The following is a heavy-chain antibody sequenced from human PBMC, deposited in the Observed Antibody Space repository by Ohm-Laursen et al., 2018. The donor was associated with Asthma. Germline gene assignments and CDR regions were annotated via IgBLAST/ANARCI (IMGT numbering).Heavy chain of an antibody. CDR3: ARAGVTFWRNVNWFDP. CDR2: ISSSSSYI. CDR1: GFTFSSYN. Sequence: LSLTCTASGFTFSSYNMNWVRQAPGKGLEWVSSISSSSSYIYYADSVKGRFTISRDNARNSLYLQMNSLRAEDTAVYYCARAGVTFWRNVNWFDPWGQGTLVTVSS. V-gene: IGHV3-21*01. D-gene: IGHD3-3*01. J-gene: IGHJ5*02.